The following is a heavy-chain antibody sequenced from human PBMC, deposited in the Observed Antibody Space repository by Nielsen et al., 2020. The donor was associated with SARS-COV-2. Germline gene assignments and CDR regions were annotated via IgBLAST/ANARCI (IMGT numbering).Heavy chain of an antibody. CDR2: INPSGGST. CDR3: ARDILPNIAVAGTGYFQH. V-gene: IGHV1-46*01. D-gene: IGHD6-19*01. J-gene: IGHJ1*01. Sequence: WVRQAPGQGLEWMGIINPSGGSTSYAQKFQGRVTMTRDTSTSTVYMELSSLRSEDTAVYYCARDILPNIAVAGTGYFQHWGQGTLVTVSS.